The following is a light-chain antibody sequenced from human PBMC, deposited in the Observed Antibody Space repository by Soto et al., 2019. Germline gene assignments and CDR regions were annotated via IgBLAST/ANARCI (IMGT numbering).Light chain of an antibody. CDR1: QSISNW. V-gene: IGKV1-5*01. CDR3: QQYKSYSFT. CDR2: DAS. J-gene: IGKJ2*01. Sequence: DIQMPQSPSTLSASVGDRVTITCRASQSISNWLAWYQQKPGKAPKLLIDDASSLESGVPSRFSGSGSGTEFTLTISSLQPDDFATYYCQQYKSYSFTFGQGTKLEIK.